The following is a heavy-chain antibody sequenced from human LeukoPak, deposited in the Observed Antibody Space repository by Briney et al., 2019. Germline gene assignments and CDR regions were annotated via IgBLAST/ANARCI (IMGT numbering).Heavy chain of an antibody. D-gene: IGHD2/OR15-2a*01. J-gene: IGHJ6*02. CDR3: ATWAFYHGLDV. Sequence: GGSLRLPRAAPGFPIYAYAMHWVRQPPGNGLEWVALINPDGGRTYYAESVKGRFTISRDNSKNSLYLQMNSLRTEDTALYYCATWAFYHGLDVWGQGNTVTVSS. CDR2: INPDGGRT. CDR1: GFPIYAYA. V-gene: IGHV3-43*02.